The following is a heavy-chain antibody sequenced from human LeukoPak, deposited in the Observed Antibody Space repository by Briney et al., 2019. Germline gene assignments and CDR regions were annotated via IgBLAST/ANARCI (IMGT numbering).Heavy chain of an antibody. V-gene: IGHV3-23*01. J-gene: IGHJ4*02. CDR1: GFTFSSYA. Sequence: GGSLRLSCAASGFTFSSYAMSWVRQAPGKGLEWVSAISGSGGFTYYADSVKGRFTISRDNSKNTLYLQMNSLRAEDTAVYYCARARRDGYKSLGFDYWGQGTLVTVSS. CDR3: ARARRDGYKSLGFDY. D-gene: IGHD5-24*01. CDR2: ISGSGGFT.